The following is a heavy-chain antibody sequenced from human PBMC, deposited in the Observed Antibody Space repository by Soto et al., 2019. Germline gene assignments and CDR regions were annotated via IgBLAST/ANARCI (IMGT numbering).Heavy chain of an antibody. V-gene: IGHV3-23*01. J-gene: IGHJ4*02. CDR1: GFTFSSYA. D-gene: IGHD3-9*01. CDR2: ISGSGGST. CDR3: AKDRDTRYFDWLSGGFDY. Sequence: QAGGSLRLSCAASGFTFSSYAMSWVRQAPGKGLEWVSAISGSGGSTYYADSVKGRFTISRDNSKNTLFLQMNSLRAEDTAVYYCAKDRDTRYFDWLSGGFDYCGQGALVTVSS.